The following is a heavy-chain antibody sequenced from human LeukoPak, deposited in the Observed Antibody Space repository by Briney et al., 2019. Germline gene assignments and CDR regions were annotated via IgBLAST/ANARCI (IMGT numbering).Heavy chain of an antibody. J-gene: IGHJ4*02. CDR3: AGGTGFIIKD. D-gene: IGHD3-9*01. CDR1: GFTFSLYW. Sequence: GGSLRLSCAASGFTFSLYWMNWVRRAPGKGLEWVANIKQDGSEKNYVDSVKGRYTISRDNAKNSLYLQMNNLRVEDTAMYYCAGGTGFIIKDWGQGTLVTVSS. CDR2: IKQDGSEK. V-gene: IGHV3-7*03.